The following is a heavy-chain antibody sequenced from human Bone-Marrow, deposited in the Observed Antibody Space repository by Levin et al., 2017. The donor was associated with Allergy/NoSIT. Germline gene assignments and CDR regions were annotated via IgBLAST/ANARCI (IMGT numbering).Heavy chain of an antibody. CDR2: ITYDGRNK. CDR1: GFTFSSSA. Sequence: GGSLRLSCAASGFTFSSSAIHWVRQAPGKGLEWVALITYDGRNKYYAASVRGRFTISRDNSKNTVYLQMDSLRAEDTAVYYCAREGSSSYSYYYYDMDVWGQGTTVTVSS. CDR3: AREGSSSYSYYYYDMDV. V-gene: IGHV3-30*04. J-gene: IGHJ6*02. D-gene: IGHD2-2*01.